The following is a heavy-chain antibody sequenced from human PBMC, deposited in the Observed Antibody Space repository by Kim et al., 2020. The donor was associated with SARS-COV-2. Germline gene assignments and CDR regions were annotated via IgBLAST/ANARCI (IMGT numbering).Heavy chain of an antibody. Sequence: SETLSLTCVVSGGSMVDRGYYWGWIRQPPGKGLEWIGNIFHSGKTYYNPSFASRVSMSLDTSRGQVSMRLTSATAADTAVHFCATRDLVGATLYFDSWG. CDR3: ATRDLVGATLYFDS. CDR1: GGSMVDRGYY. V-gene: IGHV4-39*01. D-gene: IGHD5-12*01. CDR2: IFHSGKT. J-gene: IGHJ4*01.